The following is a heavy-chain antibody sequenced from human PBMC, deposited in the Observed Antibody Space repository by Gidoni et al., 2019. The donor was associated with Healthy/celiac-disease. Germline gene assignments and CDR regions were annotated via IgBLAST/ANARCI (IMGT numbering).Heavy chain of an antibody. Sequence: QVQLQQWGAGLLKPSETLSLTCAVYGGSFSGYYWSWIRQPPGKGLEWIGEINHSGSTNYNPSLKSRVTISVDTSKNQFSLKLSSVTAADTAVYYCAREGVYYDYVWGSYRRRGYYGIDVWGQGTTVTVSS. D-gene: IGHD3-16*02. J-gene: IGHJ6*02. CDR3: AREGVYYDYVWGSYRRRGYYGIDV. V-gene: IGHV4-34*01. CDR1: GGSFSGYY. CDR2: INHSGST.